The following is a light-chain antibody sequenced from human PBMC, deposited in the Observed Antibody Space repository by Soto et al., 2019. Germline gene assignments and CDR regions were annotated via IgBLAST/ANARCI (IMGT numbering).Light chain of an antibody. CDR2: DAS. V-gene: IGKV3-11*01. CDR3: QQRSNRQIT. CDR1: QSVSSY. J-gene: IGKJ5*01. Sequence: EIVLTQSAAIRSXSPGXSXXLXXRASQSVSSYLAWYQQKPGQAPRLLIYDASNRATGIPARFSGSGSGTDFTLTISSLEPEDFAVYYCQQRSNRQITFGQGTRLEIK.